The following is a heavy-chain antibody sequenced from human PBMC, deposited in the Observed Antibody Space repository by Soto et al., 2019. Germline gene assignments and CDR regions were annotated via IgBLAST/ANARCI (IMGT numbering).Heavy chain of an antibody. CDR1: GDSIKHYY. CDR2: IYYTGST. CDR3: AKYRRTEEEGFTLDS. V-gene: IGHV4-59*01. J-gene: IGHJ4*02. D-gene: IGHD2-2*01. Sequence: PSETLSLTCTVSGDSIKHYYCIFIRHPPLKRLEWIVYIYYTGSTTYNPSLESRVTMSVDTSKNQFSLKLSSVNAADTAVYYCAKYRRTEEEGFTLDSWGRGTLVTVSS.